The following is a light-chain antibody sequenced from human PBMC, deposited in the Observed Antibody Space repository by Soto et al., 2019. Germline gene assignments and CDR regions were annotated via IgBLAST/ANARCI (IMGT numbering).Light chain of an antibody. CDR2: EDN. CDR1: SGSIASNY. CDR3: QSYDSSTGV. J-gene: IGLJ3*02. Sequence: NFMLTQPHSVSASPGKTVTISCTRSSGSIASNYVQWYQQRPGSSPTTVIYEDNQRPSGVPDRFSGSIDSSSNSASLTISGLKTEDEADYYCQSYDSSTGVFGGGTQLTVL. V-gene: IGLV6-57*01.